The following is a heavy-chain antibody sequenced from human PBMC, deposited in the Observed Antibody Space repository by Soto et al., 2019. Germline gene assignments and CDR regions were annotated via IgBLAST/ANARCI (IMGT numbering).Heavy chain of an antibody. CDR3: VKSQSGYTSSWYFD. CDR2: IYPRDSDT. CDR1: GFSFTIYW. Sequence: GESLKISCQCSGFSFTIYWIGWVLQMPGKGLEWMGLIYPRDSDTRYSPSFQGHVTFSVDKSSSTAFLQWNNLKASDTAVFYCVKSQSGYTSSWYFDWGQGTLVTVSS. D-gene: IGHD6-13*01. J-gene: IGHJ4*02. V-gene: IGHV5-51*01.